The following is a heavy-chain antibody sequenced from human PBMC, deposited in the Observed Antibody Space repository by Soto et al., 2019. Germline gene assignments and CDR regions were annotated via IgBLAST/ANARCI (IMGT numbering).Heavy chain of an antibody. Sequence: GASVKVSCKASGYTFTGYYMHWVRQAPGQGLEWMGWINPNSGGTNYAQKFQGWVTMTRDTSISTAYMELSRLRSDDTAVYYCARELAVVAATPQYGIDVWGQGTTVTVSS. D-gene: IGHD2-15*01. CDR2: INPNSGGT. V-gene: IGHV1-2*04. CDR1: GYTFTGYY. CDR3: ARELAVVAATPQYGIDV. J-gene: IGHJ6*02.